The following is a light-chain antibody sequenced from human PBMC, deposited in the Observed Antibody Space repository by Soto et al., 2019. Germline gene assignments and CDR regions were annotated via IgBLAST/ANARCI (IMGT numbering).Light chain of an antibody. CDR2: DVF. J-gene: IGKJ2*01. CDR3: QQYHSFSFT. V-gene: IGKV1-5*01. CDR1: QSITYW. Sequence: DIQMTQSPSYLSASVGDRVTITCRASQSITYWLAWYQQKPGRAPKILIYDVFNLQSGVPSRFSGSGSGTEFTLTISSLQPDDSATYYCQQYHSFSFTFGQGTKLEIK.